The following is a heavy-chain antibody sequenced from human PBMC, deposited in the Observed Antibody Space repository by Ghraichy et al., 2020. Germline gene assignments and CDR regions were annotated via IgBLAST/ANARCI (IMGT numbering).Heavy chain of an antibody. D-gene: IGHD5-18*01. Sequence: GESLNISCAASGFTFSSYGMHWVRQAPGKGLEWVAFIRYDGSNKYYADSVKGRFTISRDNSKNTLYLQMNSLRAEDTAVYYCAKAPAIYSYGSYFDYWGQGTLVTVSS. J-gene: IGHJ4*02. V-gene: IGHV3-30*02. CDR3: AKAPAIYSYGSYFDY. CDR1: GFTFSSYG. CDR2: IRYDGSNK.